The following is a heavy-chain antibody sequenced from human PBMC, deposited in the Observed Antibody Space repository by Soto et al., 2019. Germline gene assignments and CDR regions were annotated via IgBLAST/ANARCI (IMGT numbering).Heavy chain of an antibody. CDR2: ISGSVGST. CDR1: GFTFSSYA. J-gene: IGHJ4*02. Sequence: PGGSLRLSCAASGFTFSSYAMSWVRQAPGKGLEWVSAISGSVGSTYYADSVKGRFTISRDNSKNTLYLQMNSLSAEDTAVYYCAKDVSANYDYWGQGTLVTVSS. CDR3: AKDVSANYDY. V-gene: IGHV3-23*01.